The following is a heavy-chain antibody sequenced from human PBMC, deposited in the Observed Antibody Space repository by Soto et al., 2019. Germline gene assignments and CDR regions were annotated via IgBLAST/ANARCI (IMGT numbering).Heavy chain of an antibody. J-gene: IGHJ4*02. D-gene: IGHD3-10*01. Sequence: PSETLSLTCTVSGGSISSYYSSWIRQPPGKGLEWIGYIYYSGSTNYNPSLKSRVTISVDTSKNQFSLKLSSVTAADTAVYYCARDRDSRYYFDYWGQGTMVTVSS. CDR3: ARDRDSRYYFDY. CDR2: IYYSGST. CDR1: GGSISSYY. V-gene: IGHV4-59*01.